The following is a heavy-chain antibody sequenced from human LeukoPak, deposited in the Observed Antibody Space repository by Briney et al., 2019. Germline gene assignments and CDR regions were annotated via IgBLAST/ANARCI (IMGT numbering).Heavy chain of an antibody. Sequence: PGRSLRLSCVASGFTFSSYGMHWVRQAPGKGLEWVAVISYDGSYKYYADSVKGRFTISRDNSKNTLYLQMNSLRAEDTAVYYCARPVEMATSSSAFDIWGQGTMVTVSS. V-gene: IGHV3-30*03. CDR3: ARPVEMATSSSAFDI. D-gene: IGHD5-24*01. CDR1: GFTFSSYG. J-gene: IGHJ3*02. CDR2: ISYDGSYK.